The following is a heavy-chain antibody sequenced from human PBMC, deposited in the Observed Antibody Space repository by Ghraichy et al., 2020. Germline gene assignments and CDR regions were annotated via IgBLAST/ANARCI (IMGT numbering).Heavy chain of an antibody. CDR2: IYHSGST. CDR1: GGSISSSNW. J-gene: IGHJ5*02. CDR3: ARKGCCGSGKNWFDP. V-gene: IGHV4-4*02. D-gene: IGHD3-10*01. Sequence: SETLSLTCAVSGGSISSSNWWSWVRQPPGKGLEWIGEIYHSGSTNYNPSLKSRVTISVDKSKNQFSLKLSSVTAADTAVYYCARKGCCGSGKNWFDPWGQGTLVTVSS.